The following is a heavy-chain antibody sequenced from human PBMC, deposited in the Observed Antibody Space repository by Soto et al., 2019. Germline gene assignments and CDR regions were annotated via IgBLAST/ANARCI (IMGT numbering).Heavy chain of an antibody. CDR2: IYYSGST. V-gene: IGHV4-31*03. J-gene: IGHJ3*02. CDR3: ARDRYDFWSGQPVRAFDI. D-gene: IGHD3-3*01. Sequence: LSETLSLTCTVSGGSISSGGYYWSWIRQHPGKGLEWIGYIYYSGSTYYNPSLKSRVTISVDTSKNQFSLKLSSVTAADTAVYYCARDRYDFWSGQPVRAFDIWGQGTMVTVSS. CDR1: GGSISSGGYY.